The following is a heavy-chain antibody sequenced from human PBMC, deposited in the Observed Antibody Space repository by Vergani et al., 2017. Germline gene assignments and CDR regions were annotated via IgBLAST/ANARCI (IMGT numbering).Heavy chain of an antibody. D-gene: IGHD6-19*01. Sequence: QVTLKESGPVLVKPTETLTLTCTVSGFSLSNARMGVSWIRQPPGKALEWLAHIFSNDEISYSTSLKSSLTISKDTSKSQVVLTMTNMDPVDTATYYCARSYSSGWYGVNDAFDIWGQGTMVTVSS. CDR3: ARSYSSGWYGVNDAFDI. J-gene: IGHJ3*02. CDR1: GFSLSNARMG. CDR2: IFSNDEI. V-gene: IGHV2-26*01.